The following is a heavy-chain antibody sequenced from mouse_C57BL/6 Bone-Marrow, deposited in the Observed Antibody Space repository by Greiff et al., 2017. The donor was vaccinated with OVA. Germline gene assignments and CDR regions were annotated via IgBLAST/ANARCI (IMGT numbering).Heavy chain of an antibody. J-gene: IGHJ2*01. CDR3: ARGTTVVANYFDY. CDR2: INPSNGGT. V-gene: IGHV1-53*01. Sequence: VQLQQPGTELVKPGASVKLSCKASGYTFTSYWMHWMKQRPGQGLEWIGNINPSNGGTNYNEKFKSKATLTVDKSSSTAYMQLSSLTSEDSAVYYCARGTTVVANYFDYWGQGTTLTVSS. CDR1: GYTFTSYW. D-gene: IGHD1-1*01.